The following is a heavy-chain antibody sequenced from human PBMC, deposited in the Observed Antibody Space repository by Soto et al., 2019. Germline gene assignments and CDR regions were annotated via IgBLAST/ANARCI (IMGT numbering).Heavy chain of an antibody. CDR3: AKDGPVDTAMAADY. CDR2: ISYDGSNK. CDR1: GFTFSSYG. Sequence: GGSLRLSCAASGFTFSSYGMHWVRQAPGKGLEWVAVISYDGSNKYYADSVKGRFTISRDNSKNTLYLQMNSLRAEDTAVYYCAKDGPVDTAMAADYWGQGTLVTVSS. J-gene: IGHJ4*02. V-gene: IGHV3-30*18. D-gene: IGHD5-18*01.